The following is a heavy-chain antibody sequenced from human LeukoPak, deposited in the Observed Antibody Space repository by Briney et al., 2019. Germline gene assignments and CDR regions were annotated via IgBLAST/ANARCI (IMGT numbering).Heavy chain of an antibody. CDR2: ISGSGGHT. CDR3: ARGGAATMRDGYNYYYYYMEV. D-gene: IGHD5-24*01. Sequence: QPGGSLRLSCAASGITFSSHAMSWVRQAPGKGLEWVSLISGSGGHTYYGDSVKGRFTISRDNSTNRLYLQMNSLRPEDTAVYYCARGGAATMRDGYNYYYYYMEVWGRGTTVTVSS. CDR1: GITFSSHA. J-gene: IGHJ6*03. V-gene: IGHV3-23*01.